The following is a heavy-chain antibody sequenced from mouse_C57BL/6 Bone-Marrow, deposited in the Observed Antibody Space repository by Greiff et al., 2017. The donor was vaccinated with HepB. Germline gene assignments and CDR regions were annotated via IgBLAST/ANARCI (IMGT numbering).Heavy chain of an antibody. Sequence: EVQLQQSGPVLVKPGASVKMSCKASGYTFTDYYMNWVKQSHGKSLEWIGVINPYNGGTSYNQKFKGKATLTVDKSSSTAYMELNSLTSEDSAVYYCARKELLYAMDYWGQGTSVTVSS. CDR3: ARKELLYAMDY. V-gene: IGHV1-19*01. J-gene: IGHJ4*01. CDR1: GYTFTDYY. CDR2: INPYNGGT.